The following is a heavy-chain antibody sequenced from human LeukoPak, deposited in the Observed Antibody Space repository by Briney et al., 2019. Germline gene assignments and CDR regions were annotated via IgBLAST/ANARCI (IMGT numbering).Heavy chain of an antibody. J-gene: IGHJ4*02. CDR1: GFTFSSYA. Sequence: PGGSLRLSCAASGFTFSSYAMSWVRQVPGRGLEWVSAISGSGGSTYYADSVKGRFTISRDNSKNTLYLQMNSLRAEDTAVYYCAKVSRYYGSGSYYRDGEFDYWGQGTLVTVSS. CDR3: AKVSRYYGSGSYYRDGEFDY. D-gene: IGHD3-10*01. V-gene: IGHV3-23*01. CDR2: ISGSGGST.